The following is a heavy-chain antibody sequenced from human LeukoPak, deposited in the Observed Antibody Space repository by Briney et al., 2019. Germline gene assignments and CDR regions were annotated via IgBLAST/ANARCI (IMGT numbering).Heavy chain of an antibody. CDR2: ISGSGGST. CDR1: GFTFSSYA. Sequence: GGSLRLSCAASGFTFSSYAMSWVRQAPGKGLEWVSAISGSGGSTYYADSVKGRFTVSRDNSKNTLYLQMNSLRAEDTAVYYCACNPWGYYGSGSFLDYWGQGTLVTVSS. J-gene: IGHJ4*02. CDR3: ACNPWGYYGSGSFLDY. V-gene: IGHV3-23*01. D-gene: IGHD3-10*01.